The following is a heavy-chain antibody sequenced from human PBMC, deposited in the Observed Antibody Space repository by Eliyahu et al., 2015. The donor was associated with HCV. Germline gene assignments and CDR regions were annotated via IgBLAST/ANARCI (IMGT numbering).Heavy chain of an antibody. D-gene: IGHD1-7*01. J-gene: IGHJ6*02. CDR2: XNHSGST. V-gene: IGHV4-34*01. Sequence: QVQLQQWGAGLLKPSETLSXTCAVYGGSXRXDYWSWIRQPPGKGLEWXGEXNHSGSTNYSPSLKSRVTISVDTSKNQFSLKLNSVTAADTAVYYCARVPYNWNYLYYYGMDVWGQGTTVTVSS. CDR3: ARVPYNWNYLYYYGMDV. CDR1: GGSXRXDY.